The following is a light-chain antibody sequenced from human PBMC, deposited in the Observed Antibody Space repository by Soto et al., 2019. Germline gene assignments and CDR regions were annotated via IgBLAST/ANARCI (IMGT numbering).Light chain of an antibody. CDR1: SSDIGGYSY. J-gene: IGLJ3*02. CDR3: GSYAGSKNWGV. Sequence: QSVLTQPPSASGYPGQSVTISCTGTSSDIGGYSYVAWYQQHPGKAPKLIIYEVTKRPSGVPDRFSGSKSGNSASLTVFGLQAEDEAVYYCGSYAGSKNWGVFGGGTKLTVL. V-gene: IGLV2-8*01. CDR2: EVT.